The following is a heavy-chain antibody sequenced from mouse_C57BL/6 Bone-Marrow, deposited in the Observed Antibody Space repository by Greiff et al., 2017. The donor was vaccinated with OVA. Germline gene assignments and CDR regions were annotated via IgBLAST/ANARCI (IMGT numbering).Heavy chain of an antibody. CDR2: IDPPDSYT. CDR3: AREGAFITTVVATGYFDY. D-gene: IGHD1-1*01. CDR1: GYTFTSYW. J-gene: IGHJ2*01. Sequence: QVQLQQPGAELVMPGASVKLSCKASGYTFTSYWMHWVKQRPGQGLEWIGEIDPPDSYTNYNQKFKGKSTLTVDKSSSTAYMQLSSLTSEDSAVYYCAREGAFITTVVATGYFDYWGQGTTLTVSS. V-gene: IGHV1-69*01.